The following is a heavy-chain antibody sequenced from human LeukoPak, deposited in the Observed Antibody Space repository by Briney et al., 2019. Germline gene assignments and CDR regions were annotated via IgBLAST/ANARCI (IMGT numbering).Heavy chain of an antibody. CDR2: FDPEDGET. J-gene: IGHJ4*02. V-gene: IGHV1-24*01. Sequence: ASVKVSCKVSGYTLTELSMHWVRQAPGKGLEWMGGFDPEDGETIYAQKFQGRVTMTEDTSTDTAYMELGSLRSEDTAVYYCATDPALSRGGSWVDYWGQGTLVTVSS. D-gene: IGHD1-26*01. CDR3: ATDPALSRGGSWVDY. CDR1: GYTLTELS.